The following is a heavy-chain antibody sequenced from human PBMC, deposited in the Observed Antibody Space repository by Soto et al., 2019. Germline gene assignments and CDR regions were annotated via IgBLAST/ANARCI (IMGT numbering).Heavy chain of an antibody. CDR2: ISYDGSNT. V-gene: IGHV3-30-3*01. CDR1: GFTFSTYA. D-gene: IGHD2-15*01. J-gene: IGHJ4*02. Sequence: QVQLVESGGGVVQPGRSLRLSCVASGFTFSTYAIHWVRQAPGKGLEWVAFISYDGSNTNYADSVKGRFTISRDNSKNTLYLKMNSLRAEDTAVYYCARGCSGGSCSSGLSAGVDYWSQGTLVTVSS. CDR3: ARGCSGGSCSSGLSAGVDY.